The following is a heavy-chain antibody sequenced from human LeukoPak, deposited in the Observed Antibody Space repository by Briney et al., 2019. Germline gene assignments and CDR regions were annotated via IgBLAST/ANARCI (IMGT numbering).Heavy chain of an antibody. CDR2: ISGDGGST. J-gene: IGHJ4*02. V-gene: IGHV3-43*02. CDR3: AKDPYYYDSSGYYYPDY. CDR1: GFTFDDYA. D-gene: IGHD3-22*01. Sequence: GGSLRLTCAASGFTFDDYAMHWVRQAPGKGLEWVSLISGDGGSTYYADSVKGRFTISRDNSKNSLYLQMNSLRTEDTALYYCAKDPYYYDSSGYYYPDYWGQGTLVTVSS.